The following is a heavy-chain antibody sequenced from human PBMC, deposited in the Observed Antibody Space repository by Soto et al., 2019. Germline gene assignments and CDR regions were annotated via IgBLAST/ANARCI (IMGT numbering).Heavy chain of an antibody. V-gene: IGHV1-2*02. CDR2: RNPNSGGT. Sequence: ASVKVSCKASGYTFTDYYIHWLRQAPGQGLEWMGWRNPNSGGTTYAGKFQGRVTMTRDTSITTVYMELSRLGSDDTAVYHCARDAGPSRNIFDIWGKGTMVTASS. J-gene: IGHJ3*02. CDR3: ARDAGPSRNIFDI. CDR1: GYTFTDYY.